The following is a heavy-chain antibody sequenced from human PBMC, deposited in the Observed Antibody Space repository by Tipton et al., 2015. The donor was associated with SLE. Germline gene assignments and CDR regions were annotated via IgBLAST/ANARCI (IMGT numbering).Heavy chain of an antibody. Sequence: TLSLTCTASGGSISSYYWSWIRQPPGKGLERIGYIYSSGSTKYNPSLKSRVTRSVDTSKNQFSLKLSSVTAADTAVYYCARGHPRSNGAFDFWGQGTLVTVSS. CDR3: ARGHPRSNGAFDF. J-gene: IGHJ4*02. D-gene: IGHD2-8*01. CDR1: GGSISSYY. CDR2: IYSSGST. V-gene: IGHV4-59*01.